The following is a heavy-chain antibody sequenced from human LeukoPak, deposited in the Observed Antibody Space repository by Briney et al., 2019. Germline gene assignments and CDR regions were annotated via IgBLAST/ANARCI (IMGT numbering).Heavy chain of an antibody. CDR2: MSYSGST. V-gene: IGHV4-59*01. D-gene: IGHD5-24*01. Sequence: SETLSLTCTVSGASITTYYWSWIRQTPGKGLEWIGYMSYSGSTNYNPSLKSRVTISVDTSKNQFSLKLSSVTAADTAVYYCAREQDGYNSLDYWGQGTLVTVSS. CDR3: AREQDGYNSLDY. J-gene: IGHJ4*02. CDR1: GASITTYY.